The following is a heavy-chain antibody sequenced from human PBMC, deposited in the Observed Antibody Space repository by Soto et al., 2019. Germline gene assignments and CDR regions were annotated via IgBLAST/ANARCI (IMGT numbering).Heavy chain of an antibody. D-gene: IGHD3-10*01. CDR2: IVPVLGVP. CDR1: GGAFSTYP. J-gene: IGHJ4*02. V-gene: IGHV1-69*04. CDR3: GRDRYAYGSGCTIDN. Sequence: QVQLVQSGAEVMKPGSSVKVSCMPSGGAFSTYPLSWVRQAPGQGLEWMGRIVPVLGVPNYAQRFQGRVTMTADKDTNTDYLELSSLRFEDTAVYYCGRDRYAYGSGCTIDNWGQGTLVTVSS.